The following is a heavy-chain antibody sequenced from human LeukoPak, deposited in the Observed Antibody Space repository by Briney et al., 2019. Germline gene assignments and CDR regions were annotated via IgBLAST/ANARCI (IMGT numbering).Heavy chain of an antibody. CDR3: ARAYRGYSYGYPDY. CDR1: GYTFTDYY. D-gene: IGHD5-18*01. Sequence: ASVKVSCKVSGYTFTDYYMHWVQQAPGKGLEWMGLVDPEDGETIYAEKFQGRVTITADTSTDTAYMELSSLRSEDTAVYYCARAYRGYSYGYPDYWGQGTLVTVSS. J-gene: IGHJ4*02. CDR2: VDPEDGET. V-gene: IGHV1-69-2*01.